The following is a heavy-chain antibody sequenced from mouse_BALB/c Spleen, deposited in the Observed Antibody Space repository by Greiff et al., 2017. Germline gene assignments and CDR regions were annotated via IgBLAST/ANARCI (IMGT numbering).Heavy chain of an antibody. J-gene: IGHJ4*01. CDR1: GFSLTSYG. Sequence: VQLQESGPGLVAPSQSLSITCTVSGFSLTSYGVHWVRQPPGKGLEWLGVIWAGGSTNYNSALMSRLSISKDNSKSQVFLKMNSLQTDDTAMYYCARSTMITQDYAMDYWGQGTSVTVSS. V-gene: IGHV2-9*02. CDR3: ARSTMITQDYAMDY. CDR2: IWAGGST. D-gene: IGHD2-4*01.